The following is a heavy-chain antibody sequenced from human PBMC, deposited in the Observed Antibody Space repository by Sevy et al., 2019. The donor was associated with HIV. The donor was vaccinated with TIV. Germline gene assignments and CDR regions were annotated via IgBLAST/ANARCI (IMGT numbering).Heavy chain of an antibody. Sequence: GGSLRLSCAASGFTFSSYGMHWVRQAPGKGLEWVAVISYDGSNKYYADSVKGRFTISRDNSKNTLYLQMNSLRAEDTAVYYCAKDLDGSYYDSSGYNGDYWGQGTLVTVSS. J-gene: IGHJ4*02. CDR1: GFTFSSYG. D-gene: IGHD3-22*01. CDR3: AKDLDGSYYDSSGYNGDY. CDR2: ISYDGSNK. V-gene: IGHV3-30*18.